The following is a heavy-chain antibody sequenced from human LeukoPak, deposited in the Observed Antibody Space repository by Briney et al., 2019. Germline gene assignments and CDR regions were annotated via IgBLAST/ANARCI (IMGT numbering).Heavy chain of an antibody. D-gene: IGHD3-9*01. CDR1: GFTFSSYS. Sequence: RAGGSLRPSCAASGFTFSSYSMNWVRQAPGKGLEWVSSISSSSSYIYYADSVKGRFTISRDNAKNSLYLQMNSLRAEDTAVYYCARDLDPTHAFDIWGQGTMVTVSS. V-gene: IGHV3-21*01. J-gene: IGHJ3*02. CDR2: ISSSSSYI. CDR3: ARDLDPTHAFDI.